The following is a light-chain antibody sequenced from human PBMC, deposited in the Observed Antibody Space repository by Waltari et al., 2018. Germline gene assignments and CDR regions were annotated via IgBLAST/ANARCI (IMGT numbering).Light chain of an antibody. Sequence: EIVMTQSPAILSVSPGERATLSCRASQRVSNNLAWYQQKPGQAPRPLIYGASTRATGVPARFRVSRSATEFTLTISSLHSEDFAVYYGQQCNDWPRTFGQGTKVEIK. V-gene: IGKV3D-15*01. CDR1: QRVSNN. J-gene: IGKJ1*01. CDR2: GAS. CDR3: QQCNDWPRT.